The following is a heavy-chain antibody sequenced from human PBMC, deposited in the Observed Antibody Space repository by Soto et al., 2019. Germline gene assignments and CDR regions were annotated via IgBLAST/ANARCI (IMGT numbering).Heavy chain of an antibody. J-gene: IGHJ4*02. CDR1: GFTLSNFA. Sequence: PGGSLRLSCAASGFTLSNFAMSWMRQAPGKGLEWVSAILNGGGTTYYADSVKGRFTISRDDSRNTLFLQVNSLRAEDTAIYYCAKVTRNGYSSFDSWGQGTLVTVSS. V-gene: IGHV3-23*01. CDR2: ILNGGGTT. CDR3: AKVTRNGYSSFDS. D-gene: IGHD3-22*01.